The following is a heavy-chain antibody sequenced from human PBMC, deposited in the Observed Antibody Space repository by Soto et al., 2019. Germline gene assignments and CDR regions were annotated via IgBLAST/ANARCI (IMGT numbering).Heavy chain of an antibody. CDR1: RFTYSSYS. V-gene: IGHV3-21*01. Sequence: GGSLSLCCAASRFTYSSYSMNWVRQAPGKGLEWVSSISSSTGYIYYADSVKGRFTISRDNAKNSLYLQMNSLRAEDTAVYYCATGQYYYDSSGYRLDIWGQGTMVTVSS. D-gene: IGHD3-22*01. J-gene: IGHJ3*02. CDR3: ATGQYYYDSSGYRLDI. CDR2: ISSSTGYI.